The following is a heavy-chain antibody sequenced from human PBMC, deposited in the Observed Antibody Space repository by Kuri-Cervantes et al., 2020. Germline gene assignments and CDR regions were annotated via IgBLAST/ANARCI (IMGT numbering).Heavy chain of an antibody. D-gene: IGHD6-13*01. J-gene: IGHJ5*02. CDR3: ARAAADEDWFDP. CDR2: ISSSSSYI. CDR1: GFNVSRNY. V-gene: IGHV3-21*04. Sequence: GGSLRLSCAASGFNVSRNYMSWVRQAPGKGLEWVSSISSSSSYIYYADSVKGRFTISRDNSKNTLYLQVNSLRADDTAVYYCARAAADEDWFDPWGQGTLVTVSS.